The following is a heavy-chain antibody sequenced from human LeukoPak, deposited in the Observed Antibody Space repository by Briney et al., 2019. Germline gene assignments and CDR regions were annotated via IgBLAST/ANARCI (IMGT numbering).Heavy chain of an antibody. Sequence: PSETLSLTCTVSGGSISNNYWSWIRQPPGKGLEWIGYIYYSGSTNYNASLKSRVTISVDTSKNQFSLKLSPVTAADTAVYYCARGGWSPDYWGQGTLSPSPQ. J-gene: IGHJ4*02. CDR2: IYYSGST. CDR1: GGSISNNY. V-gene: IGHV4-59*01. CDR3: ARGGWSPDY. D-gene: IGHD1-26*01.